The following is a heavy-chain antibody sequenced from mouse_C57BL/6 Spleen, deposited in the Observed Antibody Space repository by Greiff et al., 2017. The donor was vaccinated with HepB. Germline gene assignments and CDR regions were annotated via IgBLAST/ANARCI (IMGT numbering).Heavy chain of an antibody. CDR2: INPGSGGT. CDR3: ARDYDRWFAY. J-gene: IGHJ3*01. D-gene: IGHD1-1*01. V-gene: IGHV1-54*01. CDR1: GYAFTNYL. Sequence: QVQLQQSGAELVRPGTSVKVSCKASGYAFTNYLIEWVKQRPGQGLEWIGVINPGSGGTNYNEKFKGKATLTADKSSSTAYMQLSSLTSEDSAVYFCARDYDRWFAYWGQGTLVTVSA.